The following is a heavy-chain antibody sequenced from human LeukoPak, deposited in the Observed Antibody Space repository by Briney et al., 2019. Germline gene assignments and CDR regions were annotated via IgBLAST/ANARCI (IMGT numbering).Heavy chain of an antibody. CDR2: INTDGSST. Sequence: PGGSLRLSCAVSGFTFSNYWMHWVRQAPGKGLVWVSRINTDGSSTTYADSVKGRFTISRDNAKNTLYLQMNSLRAEDTAVYYCARDMEYCGGGCYAFDIWGQGTMVTVSS. V-gene: IGHV3-74*01. J-gene: IGHJ3*02. CDR3: ARDMEYCGGGCYAFDI. D-gene: IGHD2-21*02. CDR1: GFTFSNYW.